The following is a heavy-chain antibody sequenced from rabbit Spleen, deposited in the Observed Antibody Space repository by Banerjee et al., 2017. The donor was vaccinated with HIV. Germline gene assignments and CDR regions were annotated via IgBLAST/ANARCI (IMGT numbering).Heavy chain of an antibody. V-gene: IGHV1S7*01. Sequence: QSLEESGGDLVKPGASLTLTCTASGFDFSSYGVSWVRQAPGKGLEWIGYIDPVFGITYYANWVNGRFSISSHNAQNTLFLQLNSLTAADTATYFCARDTSTSFSSYGMDLWGPGTLVTVS. CDR1: GFDFSSYG. J-gene: IGHJ6*01. CDR2: IDPVFGIT. CDR3: ARDTSTSFSSYGMDL. D-gene: IGHD1-1*01.